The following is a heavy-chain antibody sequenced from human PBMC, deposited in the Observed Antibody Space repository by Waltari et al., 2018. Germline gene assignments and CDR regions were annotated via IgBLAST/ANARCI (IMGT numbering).Heavy chain of an antibody. V-gene: IGHV3-33*01. CDR2: IWYDGSNK. D-gene: IGHD3-10*01. Sequence: QVQLVESGGGVVQPGRSLRLSCAASGFTFSSYGMHWVRQAPGKGLEWVAVIWYDGSNKYYADAVKGRFTSSRDNSKKTLYLQMNSMRAEDTAVYYCARDKAGSWGQGTLVTVSS. CDR1: GFTFSSYG. J-gene: IGHJ4*02. CDR3: ARDKAGS.